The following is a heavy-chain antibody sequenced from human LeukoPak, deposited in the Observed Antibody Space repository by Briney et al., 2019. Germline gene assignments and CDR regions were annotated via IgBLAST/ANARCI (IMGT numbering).Heavy chain of an antibody. V-gene: IGHV3-53*04. CDR3: ARDRGGTTGYAFDI. D-gene: IGHD4-11*01. Sequence: GGSLRLSCAASGFTLSSYAMSWVRQAPGKGLEWVSVIFSGGSTYYADSVRGRFTISRHNSMNTLYLQMNSLRAEDTAVYYCARDRGGTTGYAFDIWGRGTMVTVSS. CDR1: GFTLSSYA. J-gene: IGHJ3*02. CDR2: IFSGGST.